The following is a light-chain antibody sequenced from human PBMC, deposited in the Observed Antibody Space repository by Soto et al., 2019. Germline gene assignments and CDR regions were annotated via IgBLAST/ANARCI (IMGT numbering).Light chain of an antibody. Sequence: QSVLTQPASVSGSPGQSITISCTGTSSDVGEYNSVSWYQQHPGKAPKLIIYEVTNRPSGVSNRFSGSKSGNTASLTISGLQAEDEAEYYCSSYTNINTRACVFGTGTKVTVL. CDR2: EVT. CDR3: SSYTNINTRACV. J-gene: IGLJ1*01. CDR1: SSDVGEYNS. V-gene: IGLV2-14*01.